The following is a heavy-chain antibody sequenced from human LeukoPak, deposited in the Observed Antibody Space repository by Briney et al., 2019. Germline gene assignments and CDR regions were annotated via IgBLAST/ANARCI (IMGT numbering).Heavy chain of an antibody. CDR1: GFTFSSYA. Sequence: GGSLRLSCAAYGFTFSSYAMSWVRQAPGKGLEWVSAVSGSGGNTYYADSVKGRFTISRDNSKNTLSLQITSLRAEDSAVYYCAKVGPSSARRTYFDSWGQGTLVNVSS. V-gene: IGHV3-23*01. CDR3: AKVGPSSARRTYFDS. J-gene: IGHJ4*02. CDR2: VSGSGGNT. D-gene: IGHD6-19*01.